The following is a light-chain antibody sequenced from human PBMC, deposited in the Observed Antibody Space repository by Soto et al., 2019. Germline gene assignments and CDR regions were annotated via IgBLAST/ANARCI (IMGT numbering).Light chain of an antibody. J-gene: IGKJ1*01. CDR1: QSISNN. Sequence: EIVMTQSPATLSVSPGERATLSCRASQSISNNLTWFQQRPGQAPRLLIYGASTRATGIPASFIGSGSGTEFTLTISRLQAEDFADYYCQQYNDWWTFGQGTKVEIK. V-gene: IGKV3-15*01. CDR2: GAS. CDR3: QQYNDWWT.